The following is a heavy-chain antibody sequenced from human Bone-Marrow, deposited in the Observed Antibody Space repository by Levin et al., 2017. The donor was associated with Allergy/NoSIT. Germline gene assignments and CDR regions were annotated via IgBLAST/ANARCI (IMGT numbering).Heavy chain of an antibody. Sequence: GGSLRLSCAASGFTFSSYAMSWVRQAPGKGLEWVSAISGSGGSTYYADSVKGRFTISRDNSKNTLYLQMNSLRAEDTAVYYCAKELGGRYCSGGSCYSGASDIWGQGTMVTVSS. J-gene: IGHJ3*02. V-gene: IGHV3-23*01. CDR2: ISGSGGST. D-gene: IGHD2-15*01. CDR3: AKELGGRYCSGGSCYSGASDI. CDR1: GFTFSSYA.